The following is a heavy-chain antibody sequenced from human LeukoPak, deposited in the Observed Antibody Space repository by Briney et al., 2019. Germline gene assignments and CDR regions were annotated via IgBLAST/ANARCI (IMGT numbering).Heavy chain of an antibody. V-gene: IGHV3-21*01. Sequence: PGGSLTLSCAASGFTFSSYSMNWARHARGEGREWVSSISSGSSYIYYADSVEGRFPISRHNAKYSLYMHLKQLRTQDTAVYYCARDGVYVRNAFDIGGEGTMVTVSS. D-gene: IGHD3-10*02. CDR2: ISSGSSYI. J-gene: IGHJ3*02. CDR1: GFTFSSYS. CDR3: ARDGVYVRNAFDI.